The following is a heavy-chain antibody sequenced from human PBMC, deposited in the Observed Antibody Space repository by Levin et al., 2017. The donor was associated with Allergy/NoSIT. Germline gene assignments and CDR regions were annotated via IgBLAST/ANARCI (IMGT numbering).Heavy chain of an antibody. D-gene: IGHD5-12*01. J-gene: IGHJ4*02. V-gene: IGHV1-2*02. CDR3: ARESGYVDFDY. CDR2: INPNSGGT. Sequence: GESLKISCKASGYTFTGYYMHWVRQAPGQGLEWMGWINPNSGGTNYAQKFQGRVTMTRDTSISTAYMELSRLRSDDTAVYYCARESGYVDFDYWGQGTLVTVSS. CDR1: GYTFTGYY.